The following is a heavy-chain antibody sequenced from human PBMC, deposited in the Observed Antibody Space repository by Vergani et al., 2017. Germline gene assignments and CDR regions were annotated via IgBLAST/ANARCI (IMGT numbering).Heavy chain of an antibody. CDR3: ARADRVRGVLGY. J-gene: IGHJ4*02. CDR2: IYYSGST. V-gene: IGHV4-59*01. CDR1: GGSISSYY. D-gene: IGHD3-10*01. Sequence: QVQLQESGPGLVKPSETLSLTCTVPGGSISSYYWSWIRQPPGKGLEWIGYIYYSGSTNYNPSLKSRVTISVDTSKNQFSLKLSSVTAADTAVYYCARADRVRGVLGYWGQGTLVTVSS.